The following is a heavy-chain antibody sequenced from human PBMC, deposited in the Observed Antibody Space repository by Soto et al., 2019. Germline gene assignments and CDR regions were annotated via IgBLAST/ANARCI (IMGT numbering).Heavy chain of an antibody. V-gene: IGHV3-48*03. CDR2: ISGSGTTT. J-gene: IGHJ6*02. Sequence: EEQLVESGGGFVQPGGSLRLSCVVSGFSFSSFEMNWVRQAPGKGLEWVSYISGSGTTTYYADSVKGRFNTSRDNAKNSLYLQINTLSAEDTALYYCARDSRNSYGLDVWGQGTTVTVSS. CDR1: GFSFSSFE. CDR3: ARDSRNSYGLDV.